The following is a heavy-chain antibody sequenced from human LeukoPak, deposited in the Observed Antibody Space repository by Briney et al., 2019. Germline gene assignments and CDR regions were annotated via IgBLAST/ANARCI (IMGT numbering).Heavy chain of an antibody. D-gene: IGHD6-19*01. Sequence: GGSLRLSCAASGFTFSSYGMHWVRQAPGKGLEWVAVISYDGSNKYYADPVKGRFTISRDNSKNTLYLQMNSLRAEDTAVYYCAKDGGSSGWFDYWGQGTLVTVSS. CDR2: ISYDGSNK. J-gene: IGHJ5*01. CDR1: GFTFSSYG. CDR3: AKDGGSSGWFDY. V-gene: IGHV3-30*18.